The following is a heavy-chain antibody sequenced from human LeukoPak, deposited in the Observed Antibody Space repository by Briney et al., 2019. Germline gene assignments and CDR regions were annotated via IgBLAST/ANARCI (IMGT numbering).Heavy chain of an antibody. J-gene: IGHJ5*02. CDR2: IYTSGST. CDR1: GGSISSGSYY. CDR3: ARAERYYDILTGYYNVGRFDP. Sequence: SETLSLTCTVSGGSISSGSYYWSWIRQPAGKGLEWIGRIYTSGSTNYNPPLKSRVTISVDTSKNQFSLKLSSVTAADTAVYYCARAERYYDILTGYYNVGRFDPWGQGTLVTVSS. V-gene: IGHV4-61*02. D-gene: IGHD3-9*01.